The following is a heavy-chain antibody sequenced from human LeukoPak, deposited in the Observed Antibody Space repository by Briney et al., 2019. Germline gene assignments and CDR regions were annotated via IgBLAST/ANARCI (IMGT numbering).Heavy chain of an antibody. CDR2: IYGDGTT. CDR1: GLSSNY. CDR3: ARGGQKSSGYRYYFDY. D-gene: IGHD3-22*01. Sequence: GGSLRLSCAVSGLSSNYMSWVRQAPGKGLEWVSVIYGDGTTHYADSVKGRFTISRDSSRNTLYLQMTSLRAEDTAVYYCARGGQKSSGYRYYFDYWGQGTLVTVSS. J-gene: IGHJ4*02. V-gene: IGHV3-53*01.